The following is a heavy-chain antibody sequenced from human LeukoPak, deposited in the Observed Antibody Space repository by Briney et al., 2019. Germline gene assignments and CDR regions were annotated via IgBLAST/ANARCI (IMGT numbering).Heavy chain of an antibody. CDR1: GFTVRSNY. V-gene: IGHV3-66*01. CDR2: IYSGGST. D-gene: IGHD3-22*01. CDR3: ARDLSDGSGYLFPDY. J-gene: IGHJ4*02. Sequence: PGGSLRLSCAASGFTVRSNYMSWVRQAPGKGLEWVSLIYSGGSTYYADSAKGRFTISRDNSKNTVYLQMNSVRVDDTAVYYCARDLSDGSGYLFPDYCGQGTPVTVSS.